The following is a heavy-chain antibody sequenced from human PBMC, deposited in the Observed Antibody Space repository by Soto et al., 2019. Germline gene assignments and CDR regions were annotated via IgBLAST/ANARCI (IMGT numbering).Heavy chain of an antibody. D-gene: IGHD6-13*01. Sequence: PGGSLRLSCAASGFTFSSYAMSWVRQAPGKGLEWVSAISGSGGSTYYADSVKGRFTISRDNSKNTLYLQMNSLRAEDTAVYYCASQLVPSPPPYYYYGMDVWGQGTTVTVSS. CDR3: ASQLVPSPPPYYYYGMDV. J-gene: IGHJ6*02. V-gene: IGHV3-23*01. CDR1: GFTFSSYA. CDR2: ISGSGGST.